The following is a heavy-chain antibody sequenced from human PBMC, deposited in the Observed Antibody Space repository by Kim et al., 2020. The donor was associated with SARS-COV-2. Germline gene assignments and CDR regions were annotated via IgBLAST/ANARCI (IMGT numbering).Heavy chain of an antibody. Sequence: GGSLRLSCTASGFTFSSYSMNWVRQAPGKGLEWVSSISSSSSYIYYADSVKGRFTISRDNAKNSLYLQMNSLRAEDTAVYYCARHEGQQLAPSYYYGMDVWGQGTTVTVSS. J-gene: IGHJ6*02. CDR3: ARHEGQQLAPSYYYGMDV. V-gene: IGHV3-21*01. CDR1: GFTFSSYS. D-gene: IGHD6-13*01. CDR2: ISSSSSYI.